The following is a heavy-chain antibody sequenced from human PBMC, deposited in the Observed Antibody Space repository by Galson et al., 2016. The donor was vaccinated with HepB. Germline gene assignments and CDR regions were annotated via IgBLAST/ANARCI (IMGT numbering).Heavy chain of an antibody. CDR1: GFTLNSYA. J-gene: IGHJ3*02. CDR2: SSGTGANK. Sequence: SLRLSCAAAGFTLNSYAMNWVRQAPGKGLEWVSSSSGTGANKYYADSVKGRFTISRDNSKNTLYLQMNSLSAEDTAVYYCARDGYYWVAFDIWGQGTVVTVSS. V-gene: IGHV3-23*01. D-gene: IGHD5-24*01. CDR3: ARDGYYWVAFDI.